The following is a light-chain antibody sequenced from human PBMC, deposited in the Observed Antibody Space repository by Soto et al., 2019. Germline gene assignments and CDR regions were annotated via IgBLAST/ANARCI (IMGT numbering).Light chain of an antibody. Sequence: STLPQPASATGSPGRSVTISCTGTSSDVGGYNYVSWYQQHPGKAPKLMIYEVNKRPSGVPDRFSGSKSGNTASLTVSGLQAEDEADYYCSSYAGSNNYVFGTGTKVTVL. CDR1: SSDVGGYNY. CDR3: SSYAGSNNYV. CDR2: EVN. J-gene: IGLJ1*01. V-gene: IGLV2-8*01.